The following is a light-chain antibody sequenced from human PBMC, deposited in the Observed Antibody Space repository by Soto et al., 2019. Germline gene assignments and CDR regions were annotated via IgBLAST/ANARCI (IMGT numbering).Light chain of an antibody. Sequence: EIVLTQSPGTLSLSPGERATLSCRASQSVSSSYLAWYQQKPGQAPRLLIYVASSRATGIPDRFSGSGSGTDFTLTISRLEPEDLAVYYCQQYGSSPRTFGPGTKVDIK. CDR1: QSVSSSY. CDR3: QQYGSSPRT. CDR2: VAS. J-gene: IGKJ3*01. V-gene: IGKV3-20*01.